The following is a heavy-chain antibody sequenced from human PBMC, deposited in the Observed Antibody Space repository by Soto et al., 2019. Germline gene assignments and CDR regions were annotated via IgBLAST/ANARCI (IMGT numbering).Heavy chain of an antibody. V-gene: IGHV4-34*01. Sequence: QVQLQQWGAGLLKPSETLSLTCAVYGGSFSGYYWSWIRQPPGKGLEWIGEINHSGSTNYNPSLKSRVTISVDTSKNQFSLKLSSVTAADTAVYYCARGRPNYSSGLYYFDYWGQGTLVTVSS. D-gene: IGHD6-19*01. CDR2: INHSGST. J-gene: IGHJ4*02. CDR1: GGSFSGYY. CDR3: ARGRPNYSSGLYYFDY.